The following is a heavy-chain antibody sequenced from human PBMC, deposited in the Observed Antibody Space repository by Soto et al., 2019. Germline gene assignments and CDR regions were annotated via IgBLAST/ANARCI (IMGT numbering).Heavy chain of an antibody. Sequence: GESLKISCAASGFTFSSYGMHWVRQAPGKGLEWVAVIWYDGSNKYYADSVKGRFTISRDNSKNTLYLQMNSLRAEDTAVYYCARDPEGYGSGSLDYWGQGTLVTVSS. CDR3: ARDPEGYGSGSLDY. D-gene: IGHD3-10*01. CDR1: GFTFSSYG. J-gene: IGHJ4*02. CDR2: IWYDGSNK. V-gene: IGHV3-33*01.